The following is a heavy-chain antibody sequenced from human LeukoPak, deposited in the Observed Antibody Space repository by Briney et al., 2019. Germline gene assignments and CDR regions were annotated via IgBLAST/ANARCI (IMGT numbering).Heavy chain of an antibody. Sequence: GGSLRLSCAASGFTFSSYAMSWVRQAPGKGLEWVSAISGSGGSTYYADSVKGRFTISRDNSTNTVYLRMNIRRVDDTAIYYCARVCGTYPCYSGMDVWGQGATVTVSS. CDR1: GFTFSSYA. CDR2: ISGSGGST. CDR3: ARVCGTYPCYSGMDV. V-gene: IGHV3-23*01. D-gene: IGHD1-26*01. J-gene: IGHJ6*02.